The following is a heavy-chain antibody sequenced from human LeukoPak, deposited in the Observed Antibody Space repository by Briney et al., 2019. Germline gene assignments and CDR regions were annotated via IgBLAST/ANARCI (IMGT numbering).Heavy chain of an antibody. D-gene: IGHD3-10*01. CDR1: GFTFSSYW. J-gene: IGHJ4*02. CDR2: IKQDGSEK. Sequence: PGGSPRLSCAASGFTFSSYWMSWVRQAPGKGLEWVANIKQDGSEKYYVDSVKGRFTISRGNAKNSLYLQMNGLRAEDTAVYYCAREPLGYGSGSYYISYDYWGQGTLVTVSS. V-gene: IGHV3-7*01. CDR3: AREPLGYGSGSYYISYDY.